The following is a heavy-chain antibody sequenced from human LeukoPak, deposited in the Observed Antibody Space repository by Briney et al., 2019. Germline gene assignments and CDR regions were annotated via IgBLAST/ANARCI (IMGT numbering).Heavy chain of an antibody. D-gene: IGHD3-22*01. CDR1: GYIFTGYY. Sequence: ASVKVSCKASGYIFTGYYINWVRQAPGQGLEWMGWINPDGGADYAQKFQGRVTMTRDTSISTAYMELSRLRSDDTAVYYCARDAEAYYYDSSGYLGYWGQGTLVTVSS. CDR3: ARDAEAYYYDSSGYLGY. J-gene: IGHJ4*02. V-gene: IGHV1-2*02. CDR2: INPDGGA.